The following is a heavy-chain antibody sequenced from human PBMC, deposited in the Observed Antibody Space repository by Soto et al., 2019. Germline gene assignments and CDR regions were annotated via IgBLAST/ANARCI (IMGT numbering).Heavy chain of an antibody. Sequence: GGSLRLSCAASGFTFSNDEMHWVRQAPGKGLEYVSGISNNGAHTDYAKSVKGRFTISRDNSENTLYLQMGSLRAEDMALYYCARRGYGSRWPNVYIDVSCKATSLTLSS. CDR1: GFTFSNDE. CDR3: ARRGYGSRWPNVYIDV. D-gene: IGHD6-13*01. CDR2: ISNNGAHT. V-gene: IGHV3-64*01. J-gene: IGHJ6*03.